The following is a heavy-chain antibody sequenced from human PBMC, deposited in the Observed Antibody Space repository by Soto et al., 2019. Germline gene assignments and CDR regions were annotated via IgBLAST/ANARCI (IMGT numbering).Heavy chain of an antibody. CDR1: VGSISSGDYY. CDR2: IYYSGST. V-gene: IGHV4-30-4*01. CDR3: ARYSYGFFSWARKENWFDP. J-gene: IGHJ5*02. Sequence: TLSLTGTVSVGSISSGDYYWSWIRQPPGKGLEWIGYIYYSGSTYYNPSLKSRVTISVDTSKNQFSLKLSSVTAADTAVYYCARYSYGFFSWARKENWFDPWGQGTRVTVSS. D-gene: IGHD5-18*01.